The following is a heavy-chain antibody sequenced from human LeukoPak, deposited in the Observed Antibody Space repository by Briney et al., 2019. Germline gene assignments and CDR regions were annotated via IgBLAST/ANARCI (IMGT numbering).Heavy chain of an antibody. CDR2: IYHSGST. J-gene: IGHJ6*03. CDR1: GGSISSYY. Sequence: SETLSLTCTVSGGSISSYYWSWIRQPPGKGLEWIGYIYHSGSTYYNPSLKSRVTISVDRSKSQFSLKLSSVTAADTAVYYCARFPCDSAICPVSYYYYMDVWGKGTTVAVSS. CDR3: ARFPCDSAICPVSYYYYMDV. D-gene: IGHD2/OR15-2a*01. V-gene: IGHV4-59*12.